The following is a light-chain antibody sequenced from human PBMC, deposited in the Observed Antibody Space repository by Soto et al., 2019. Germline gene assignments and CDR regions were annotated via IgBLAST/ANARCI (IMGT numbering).Light chain of an antibody. CDR2: AAS. CDR1: QGINIF. V-gene: IGKV1-9*01. Sequence: DIQLTQSPSFLSASAGDRVTITCRASQGINIFLAWFQQKPGKAPNLLISAASTLQSGVPSRFSGSGPETEFTLTITTCRPKDSETYYGHRRNSYLRTFGQGTKVEIK. J-gene: IGKJ2*01. CDR3: HRRNSYLRT.